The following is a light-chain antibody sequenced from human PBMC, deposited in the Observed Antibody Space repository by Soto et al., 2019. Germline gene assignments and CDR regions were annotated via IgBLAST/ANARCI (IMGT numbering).Light chain of an antibody. V-gene: IGKV3-15*01. J-gene: IGKJ1*01. CDR3: QQYNNWPLWT. CDR2: GAS. CDR1: QSVSSN. Sequence: EIVMTQSPATLSVSPGERATLSCRASQSVSSNLAWYQQKPARAPRLLIYGASTKATGIPARFSGSGCGTEFPLTISSLQSEDFADYYCQQYNNWPLWTFGQGTKVEIK.